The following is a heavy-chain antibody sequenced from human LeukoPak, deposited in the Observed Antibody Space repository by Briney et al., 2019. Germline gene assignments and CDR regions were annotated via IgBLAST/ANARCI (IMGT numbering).Heavy chain of an antibody. CDR2: ISSSRRTI. CDR3: ASYSGYDFH. V-gene: IGHV3-48*04. Sequence: GGSLRLSCAASGFAFSSYNINWVRQAPGKGLEWVSYISSSRRTISYADSVKGRFTISRDNAKNSLYLQMNSLRAEDTAVYYCASYSGYDFHWGQGTLVTVSS. J-gene: IGHJ4*02. D-gene: IGHD5-12*01. CDR1: GFAFSSYN.